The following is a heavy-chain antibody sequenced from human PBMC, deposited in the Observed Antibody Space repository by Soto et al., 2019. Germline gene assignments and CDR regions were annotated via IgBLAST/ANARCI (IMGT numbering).Heavy chain of an antibody. V-gene: IGHV3-23*01. CDR2: ISGSGGDT. CDR1: GFTFTSYA. J-gene: IGHJ4*02. Sequence: VQLLESGGGLVQPGGSLRLSCSASGFTFTSYAMSWVRQAPGKGLEWVSGISGSGGDTKSADSVKGRFTISRDNFKNMLYLQMNSLRAEDTAVYYCAKHDFWTLYNTGLGSWGQGTLVTVSS. D-gene: IGHD3-3*01. CDR3: AKHDFWTLYNTGLGS.